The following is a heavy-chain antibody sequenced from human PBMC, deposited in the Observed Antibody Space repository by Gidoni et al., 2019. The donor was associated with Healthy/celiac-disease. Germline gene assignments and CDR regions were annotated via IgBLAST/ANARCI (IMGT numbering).Heavy chain of an antibody. J-gene: IGHJ4*02. D-gene: IGHD4-17*01. CDR1: GGSISSHY. CDR3: AREGVLGDYGSGFDY. Sequence: QVQLQESGPGLVKPSETLSLTCSVSGGSISSHYWSWIRQPPGKGLEWIGYIYYSGSTNYNPSLKSRVTISVDTSKNQFSLKLNSVTAADTAVYYCAREGVLGDYGSGFDYWGQGTLVTVSS. CDR2: IYYSGST. V-gene: IGHV4-59*11.